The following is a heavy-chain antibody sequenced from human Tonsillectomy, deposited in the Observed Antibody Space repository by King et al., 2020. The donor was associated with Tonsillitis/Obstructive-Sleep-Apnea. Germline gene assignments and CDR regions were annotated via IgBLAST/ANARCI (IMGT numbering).Heavy chain of an antibody. D-gene: IGHD4-11*01. V-gene: IGHV4-34*01. CDR1: GGSFSGYY. CDR3: ARGGLQSHPNDAFDI. J-gene: IGHJ3*02. Sequence: VQLQQWGAGLLKPSATLSLTCAVYGGSFSGYYWSWIRQPPGKGLEWIGEINHSGSTNYNPSLKSRVTISVDTSKNQFSLKLSSVTAADTAVYYCARGGLQSHPNDAFDIWGQGTMVTVSS. CDR2: INHSGST.